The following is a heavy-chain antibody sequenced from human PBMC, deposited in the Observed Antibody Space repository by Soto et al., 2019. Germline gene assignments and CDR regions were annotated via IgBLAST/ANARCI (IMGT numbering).Heavy chain of an antibody. V-gene: IGHV1-69*01. J-gene: IGHJ6*02. CDR2: IIPIFDIT. D-gene: IGHD3-22*01. Sequence: QVQLVQSGAEVKKPGSSVKVSCKASGGTFRSYSISWVRQAPGQGLEWMGGIIPIFDITNYAQKFQVRVTITADESTRTAYMELSSLGSDDTAVYYCARPDEGGYSSNHHYYYALDVWGQGTTVTV. CDR1: GGTFRSYS. CDR3: ARPDEGGYSSNHHYYYALDV.